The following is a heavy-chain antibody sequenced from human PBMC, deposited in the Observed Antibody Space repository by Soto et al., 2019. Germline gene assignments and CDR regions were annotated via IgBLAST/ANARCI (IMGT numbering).Heavy chain of an antibody. CDR2: INYSGST. D-gene: IGHD3-10*01. CDR1: GGSFSGYY. CDR3: ARTYGSGSRGTLDI. J-gene: IGHJ3*02. V-gene: IGHV4-34*01. Sequence: QVQLQQWGAGLLKSSETLSLTCAVYGGSFSGYYWSWIRQPPGKGLEWIGEINYSGSTNYNPSLKSRVTISVDTPKNQLSLKLSSVTAADPAVYYCARTYGSGSRGTLDIWGQGTMVTVSS.